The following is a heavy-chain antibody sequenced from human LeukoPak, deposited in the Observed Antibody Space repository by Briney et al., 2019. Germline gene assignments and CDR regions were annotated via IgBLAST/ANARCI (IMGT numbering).Heavy chain of an antibody. CDR1: GFTFSDYY. J-gene: IGHJ4*02. V-gene: IGHV3-23*01. CDR3: AKDNYYGSGSYYKIGYFDY. D-gene: IGHD3-10*01. Sequence: GGSLRLSCAASGFTFSDYYMSWIRQAPGKGLEWVSAISGSGGSTYYADSVKGRFTISRDNSKNTLYLQMNSLRAEDTAVYYCAKDNYYGSGSYYKIGYFDYWGQGTLVTVSS. CDR2: ISGSGGST.